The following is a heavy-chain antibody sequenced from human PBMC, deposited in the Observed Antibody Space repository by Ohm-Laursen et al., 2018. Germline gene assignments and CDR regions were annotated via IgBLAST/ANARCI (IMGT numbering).Heavy chain of an antibody. Sequence: SLRLSCSASGFALSEYWMHWVRQGPGKGLAWLSRLKSDGTTTNYVDFVKGRFTIFRDTAKNTLYLQMNSLRVEDTAVYYCVAGGRGGYWGQGTLVTVSS. CDR2: LKSDGTTT. CDR3: VAGGRGGY. D-gene: IGHD3-10*01. J-gene: IGHJ4*02. CDR1: GFALSEYW. V-gene: IGHV3-74*01.